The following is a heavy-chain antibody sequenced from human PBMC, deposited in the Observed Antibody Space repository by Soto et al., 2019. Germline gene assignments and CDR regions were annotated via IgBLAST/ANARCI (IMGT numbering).Heavy chain of an antibody. CDR2: IIPLFGTA. J-gene: IGHJ5*02. D-gene: IGHD2-2*01. Sequence: GASVKVSCKASGGTFSSQAISWVRQAPGQGLEWMGGIIPLFGTANYAQKFQGRVTITADESTSTAYMELSSLRSEDTAVYYCATGGDIVLVPTAISWFDPWGQGTLVTVSS. CDR1: GGTFSSQA. V-gene: IGHV1-69*13. CDR3: ATGGDIVLVPTAISWFDP.